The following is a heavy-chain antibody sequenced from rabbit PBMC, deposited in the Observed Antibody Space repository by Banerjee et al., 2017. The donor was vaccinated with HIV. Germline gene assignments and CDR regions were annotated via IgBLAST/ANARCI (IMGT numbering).Heavy chain of an antibody. J-gene: IGHJ4*01. CDR1: GFSFSSSYW. CDR2: IYAGSSGST. D-gene: IGHD8-1*01. CDR3: ARRAWDATSTYGL. Sequence: EESGGDLVKPEGSLTLTCTASGFSFSSSYWICWVRQAPGKGLEWIACIYAGSSGSTYYASWAKGRFTISKTSSTTVTLQMTSLTAADTATYFCARRAWDATSTYGLWGPGTLVTVS. V-gene: IGHV1S45*01.